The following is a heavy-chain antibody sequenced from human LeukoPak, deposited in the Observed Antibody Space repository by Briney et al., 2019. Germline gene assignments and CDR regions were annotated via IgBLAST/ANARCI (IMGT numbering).Heavy chain of an antibody. D-gene: IGHD6-6*01. CDR3: AKSATRLVSDYYYYMDV. V-gene: IGHV3-43*01. CDR2: ISWDGGST. J-gene: IGHJ6*03. CDR1: GFTFDDYT. Sequence: GGSLRLSCAASGFTFDDYTMHWVRPAPGKGLEWVSLISWDGGSTYYADSVKGRFTISRGNSKNSLYLQMNSLRTEDTALYYCAKSATRLVSDYYYYMDVWGKGTTVTVSS.